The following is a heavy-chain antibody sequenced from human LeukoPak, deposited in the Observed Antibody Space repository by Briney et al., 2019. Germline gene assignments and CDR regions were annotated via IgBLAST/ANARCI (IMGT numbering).Heavy chain of an antibody. Sequence: KPSDTLSLTCAVSGYSISSSNWWGWIRQPPGKGLEWIAYIYYSGSTYYNPSLKSRVTMSVDTSKNQFPLKLSSVTAVDTAVYYCAKSVAWNYYYYMDVWGKGTTVTVSS. D-gene: IGHD5-12*01. J-gene: IGHJ6*03. CDR1: GYSISSSNW. CDR3: AKSVAWNYYYYMDV. V-gene: IGHV4-28*01. CDR2: IYYSGST.